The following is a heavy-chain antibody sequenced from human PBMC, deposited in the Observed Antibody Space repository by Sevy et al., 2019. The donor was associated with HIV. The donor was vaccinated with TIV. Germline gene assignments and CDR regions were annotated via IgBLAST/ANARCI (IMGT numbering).Heavy chain of an antibody. Sequence: GGSLRLSCTASGFTFCSYAMHWVRQAPGKGLEWVALISNDGTNKYADSVKGRYTISRDNSKNTLYLQMNSLRAEDTAVYYCASVRVGRYCTDGVCYSYSDYWGQGTLVTVSS. V-gene: IGHV3-30-3*01. D-gene: IGHD2-8*01. CDR1: GFTFCSYA. CDR3: ASVRVGRYCTDGVCYSYSDY. CDR2: ISNDGTNK. J-gene: IGHJ4*02.